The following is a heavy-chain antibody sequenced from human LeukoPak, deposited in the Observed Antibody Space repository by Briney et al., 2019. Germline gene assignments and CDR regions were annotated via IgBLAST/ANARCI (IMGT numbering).Heavy chain of an antibody. D-gene: IGHD3-22*01. CDR3: ARFGSDSFGYKYYFDS. CDR1: GGSISTYY. J-gene: IGHJ4*02. Sequence: SETLSLTCSVSGGSISTYYWSWIRQPPGKGLEWIGYINYSGTTNYNPSLKSRVTISVDTSKNHFSLRLNSVTAADTAVYFCARFGSDSFGYKYYFDSWGQGTLVTVYS. CDR2: INYSGTT. V-gene: IGHV4-59*08.